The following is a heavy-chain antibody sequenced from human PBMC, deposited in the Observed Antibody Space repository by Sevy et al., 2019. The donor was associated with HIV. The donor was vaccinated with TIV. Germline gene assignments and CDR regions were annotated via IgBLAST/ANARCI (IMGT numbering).Heavy chain of an antibody. D-gene: IGHD6-13*01. Sequence: GGSLRLSCAASAFTFSHYAMHWVRQAPGKGLEWVAFIHFDGSDKNYADSVKGRFTISRDNSKNMLYLQMNSLRAEDTAVYYCAKNTAAAGTGGFHYWGQGTRVTVSS. CDR1: AFTFSHYA. CDR2: IHFDGSDK. V-gene: IGHV3-30*02. J-gene: IGHJ4*02. CDR3: AKNTAAAGTGGFHY.